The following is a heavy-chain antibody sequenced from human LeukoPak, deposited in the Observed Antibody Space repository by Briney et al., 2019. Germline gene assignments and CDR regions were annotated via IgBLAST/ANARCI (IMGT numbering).Heavy chain of an antibody. CDR2: IRYDGRSR. CDR3: ARGRYYYDSRGYYHYFDF. CDR1: GFTFSSSG. V-gene: IGHV3-30*02. D-gene: IGHD3-22*01. Sequence: PGESLRLSCSASGFTFSSSGMHSVRQAPAKGQGMDELIRYDGRSRYYADSEKGRFTIPRDNSKNTLYLQMNRLGAEDTAVYYCARGRYYYDSRGYYHYFDFWGQGTLVTVFS. J-gene: IGHJ4*02.